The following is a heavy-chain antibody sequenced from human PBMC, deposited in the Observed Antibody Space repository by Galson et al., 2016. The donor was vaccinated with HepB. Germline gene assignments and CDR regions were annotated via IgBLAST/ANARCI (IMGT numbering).Heavy chain of an antibody. D-gene: IGHD1-26*01. V-gene: IGHV1-3*01. CDR1: GYTFISYG. Sequence: SVKVSCKASGYTFISYGIHWVRQAPGQGPEWLGGIDAGNRGTKYSQKFQDRVTITRDTSANTAYMDLSSLKSEDTAVYYCARDSGSFGVSAFDIWGQGTMVTVSS. J-gene: IGHJ3*02. CDR3: ARDSGSFGVSAFDI. CDR2: IDAGNRGT.